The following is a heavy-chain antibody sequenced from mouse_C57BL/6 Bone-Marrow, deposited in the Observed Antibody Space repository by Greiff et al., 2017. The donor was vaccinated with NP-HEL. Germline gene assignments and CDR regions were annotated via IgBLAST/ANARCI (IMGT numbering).Heavy chain of an antibody. D-gene: IGHD2-3*01. V-gene: IGHV14-4*01. CDR3: TTDGYYVAY. J-gene: IGHJ3*01. CDR1: GFNIKDDY. CDR2: IDPENGDT. Sequence: VQLQQSGAELVRPGASVKLSCTASGFNIKDDYMHWVKQRPEQGLEWIGWIDPENGDTEYASKFQGKATITADTSYNTAYLQLSSLTSEDTAVYYCTTDGYYVAYWGQGTLVTVSA.